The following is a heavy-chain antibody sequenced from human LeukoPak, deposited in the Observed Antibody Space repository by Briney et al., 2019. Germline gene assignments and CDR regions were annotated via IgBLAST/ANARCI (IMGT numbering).Heavy chain of an antibody. V-gene: IGHV4-34*01. CDR2: INHSGST. CDR1: GGSFSGYY. CDR3: ARVLDYYDSSGYVFDY. Sequence: PSETLSLTCAVYGGSFSGYYWSWIRQPPGKGLEWIGEINHSGSTNYYPSLKSRVTISVDTSKNQFSLKLSSVTAADTAVYYCARVLDYYDSSGYVFDYWGQGTLVTVSS. J-gene: IGHJ4*02. D-gene: IGHD3-22*01.